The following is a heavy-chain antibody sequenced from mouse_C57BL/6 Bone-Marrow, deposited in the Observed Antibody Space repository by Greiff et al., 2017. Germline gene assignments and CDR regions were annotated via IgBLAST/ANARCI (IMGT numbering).Heavy chain of an antibody. CDR3: TRSAWSFDY. J-gene: IGHJ2*01. CDR2: IYPGNSDT. CDR1: GYTFTSYW. V-gene: IGHV1-5*01. Sequence: VQLQQSGTVLVRPGASVKLSCKASGYTFTSYWMHWVKQRPGQGLEWIGTIYPGNSDTSYNQKFKGKAKLTAVTSTSTAYMELSSLTNEDSAIYYCTRSAWSFDYWGQGTTVTVSS.